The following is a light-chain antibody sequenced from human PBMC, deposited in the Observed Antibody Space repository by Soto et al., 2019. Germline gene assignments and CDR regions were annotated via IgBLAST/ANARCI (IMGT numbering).Light chain of an antibody. V-gene: IGKV3-15*01. CDR3: QQYNNWPPWT. CDR1: QSVSSN. Sequence: EIVITQSPATLSVSPGERATLSCRASQSVSSNLAWYQQKPGQAPRLLIYGASTRATGIPARFSGSGSGTEFNLTLRSLQSEDFAVYYCQQYNNWPPWTFGQGTKVEIK. J-gene: IGKJ1*01. CDR2: GAS.